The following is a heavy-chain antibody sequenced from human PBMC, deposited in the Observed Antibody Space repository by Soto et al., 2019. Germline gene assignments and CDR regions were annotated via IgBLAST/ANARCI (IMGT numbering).Heavy chain of an antibody. V-gene: IGHV1-18*01. Sequence: QVQLVQSGAEVKKPGASVKVSCKASGYTFTSYGISWVRQAPGQGLEWMGWISAYNGNTNYAQKLQGRVTMTTDTSTSTAYMELRSQRSDDTAVYYWARDREFRLTTKQTGGVRNYYYYDMDVWGQGTTVTVSS. J-gene: IGHJ6*02. D-gene: IGHD2-2*01. CDR2: ISAYNGNT. CDR1: GYTFTSYG. CDR3: ARDREFRLTTKQTGGVRNYYYYDMDV.